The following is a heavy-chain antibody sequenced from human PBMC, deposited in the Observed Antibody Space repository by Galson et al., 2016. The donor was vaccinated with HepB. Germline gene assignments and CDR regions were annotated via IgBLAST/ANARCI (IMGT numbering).Heavy chain of an antibody. J-gene: IGHJ5*02. CDR1: GFTFSSYS. CDR3: TTDFLSNEARGWFDP. Sequence: SLRLSCAASGFTFSSYSMNWVRQAPGKGLEWVGRIKSKTDGGTTDYAAPVKGRFTISRDDSKNTLYLQMNSLKTEDTAVYYCTTDFLSNEARGWFDPWGQGTLVTVSS. CDR2: IKSKTDGGTT. V-gene: IGHV3-15*01. D-gene: IGHD2/OR15-2a*01.